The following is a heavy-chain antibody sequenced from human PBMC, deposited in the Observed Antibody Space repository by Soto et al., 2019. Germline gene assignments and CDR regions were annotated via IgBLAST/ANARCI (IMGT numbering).Heavy chain of an antibody. V-gene: IGHV5-51*01. Sequence: GESLKISCKGFGYSFSSYLIGWGRPMPGESLEWMGIIYPGDSDTRYSPSFQGQVTISADKSISTAYLQWSSLKASDTAMYYCARLTYGDYADYYYGMDVWGQGTTVTVSS. D-gene: IGHD4-17*01. CDR3: ARLTYGDYADYYYGMDV. CDR2: IYPGDSDT. CDR1: GYSFSSYL. J-gene: IGHJ6*02.